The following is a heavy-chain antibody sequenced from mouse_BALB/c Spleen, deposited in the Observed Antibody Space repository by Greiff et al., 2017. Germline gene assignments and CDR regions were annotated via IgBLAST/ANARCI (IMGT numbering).Heavy chain of an antibody. CDR1: GYTFTSYW. CDR2: IYPGDGDT. J-gene: IGHJ4*01. V-gene: IGHV1-87*01. D-gene: IGHD3-1*01. Sequence: QVQLQQSGAELARPGASVKLSCKASGYTFTSYWMQWVKQRPGQGLEWIGAIYPGDGDTRYTQKFKGKATLTADKSSSTAYMQLSSLASEDSAVYYCARAGHDAMDYWGQGTSVTVSS. CDR3: ARAGHDAMDY.